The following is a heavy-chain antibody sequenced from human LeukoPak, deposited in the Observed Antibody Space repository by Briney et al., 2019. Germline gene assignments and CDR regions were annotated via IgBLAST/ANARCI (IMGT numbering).Heavy chain of an antibody. V-gene: IGHV1-18*01. Sequence: ASVKVSCKTSGYTFTTYGISWVRQAPGQGLEWMGWISGYHGNTNYAQQFQGRVTMTTDTSTSTAYVELRSLRSDDTAVYYCARDKGLLWFGEEYYYYGMDVWGQGTTVTVSS. CDR2: ISGYHGNT. CDR3: ARDKGLLWFGEEYYYYGMDV. D-gene: IGHD3-10*01. CDR1: GYTFTTYG. J-gene: IGHJ6*02.